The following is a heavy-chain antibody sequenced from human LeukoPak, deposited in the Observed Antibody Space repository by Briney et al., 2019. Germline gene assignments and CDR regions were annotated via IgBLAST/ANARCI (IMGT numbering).Heavy chain of an antibody. J-gene: IGHJ6*03. Sequence: PGGSLRLSCAASGFTFSNYWMSWVRQAPGKGLEWVANIKQDGSEKYYVDSVKGRFTISRDNAKNSLYLQMNSLRAEDTAVYYCARDASGGDFWSGYKYYYYMDVWGKGTTVTVSS. V-gene: IGHV3-7*01. CDR1: GFTFSNYW. CDR2: IKQDGSEK. CDR3: ARDASGGDFWSGYKYYYYMDV. D-gene: IGHD3-3*01.